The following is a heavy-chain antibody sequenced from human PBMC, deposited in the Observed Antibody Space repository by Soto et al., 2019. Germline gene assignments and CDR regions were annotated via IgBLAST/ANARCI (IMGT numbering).Heavy chain of an antibody. J-gene: IGHJ6*02. Sequence: QVQLVQSGAEVKKPGSSVKVSCKASGGTFSSYAISWVRQAPGQGLEWMGGIIPIFGTANYAQKFQGRVTITADESTSTAYMELSSLRSEDTAVYYCARVDTAMVITPPDYSYYYGMDVWGQGTTVTVSS. D-gene: IGHD5-18*01. V-gene: IGHV1-69*12. CDR3: ARVDTAMVITPPDYSYYYGMDV. CDR1: GGTFSSYA. CDR2: IIPIFGTA.